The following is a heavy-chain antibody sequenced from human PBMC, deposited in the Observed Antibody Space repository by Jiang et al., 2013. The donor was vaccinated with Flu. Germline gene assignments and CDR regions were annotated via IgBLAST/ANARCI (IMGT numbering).Heavy chain of an antibody. D-gene: IGHD5-24*01. J-gene: IGHJ4*01. Sequence: LKPSETLSLTCAVYGGSFSAYYLNWIRQPPGKGLEWIGEIHPTGSTEYNPSLKSRVTISMDMSKNQFSLKLTSVTAADTAAYYCSRGEDAYKGGNYWGHGTLVTVSS. CDR2: IHPTGST. CDR1: GGSFSAYY. V-gene: IGHV4-34*01. CDR3: SRGEDAYKGGNY.